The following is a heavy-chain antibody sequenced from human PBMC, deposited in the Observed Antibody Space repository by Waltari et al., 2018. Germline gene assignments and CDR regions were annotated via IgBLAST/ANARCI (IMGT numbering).Heavy chain of an antibody. J-gene: IGHJ5*02. D-gene: IGHD6-25*01. Sequence: QLQLQESGPGLVKPSETLSLTCSVSGGSISDNYFYWGWIRQSPGRGLEWIGGISYGGTTQYNPSLESRVTILLDTSKNQFSLKVRSVTAADTAIYFCAREAASTSKWFDPWGQGILVTVSS. CDR2: ISYGGTT. V-gene: IGHV4-39*02. CDR1: GGSISDNYFY. CDR3: AREAASTSKWFDP.